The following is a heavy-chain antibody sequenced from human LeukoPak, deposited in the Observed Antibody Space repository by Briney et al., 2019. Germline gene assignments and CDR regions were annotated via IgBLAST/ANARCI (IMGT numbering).Heavy chain of an antibody. CDR2: IYHSGST. CDR3: ARVNGYYFDY. CDR1: GGSISSGGYS. D-gene: IGHD3-22*01. Sequence: TPSETLSLTCAVSGGSISSGGYSWSWIRQPPGKGLEWIGYIYHSGSTYYNPSHKSRVTISVDRSKNQFSLKLSSVTAADTAVYYCARVNGYYFDYWGQGTLVTVSS. J-gene: IGHJ4*02. V-gene: IGHV4-30-2*01.